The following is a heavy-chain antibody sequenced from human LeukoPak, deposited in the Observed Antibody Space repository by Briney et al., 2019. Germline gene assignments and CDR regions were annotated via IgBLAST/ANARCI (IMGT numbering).Heavy chain of an antibody. CDR1: GYTFTSYG. Sequence: ASVKVSCKASGYTFTSYGISWVRQAPGKGLEWMGGFDPEDGETIYAQKFQGRVTMTEDTSTDTAYMELSSLRSEDTAVYYCATVDYYDSSGYYNFDYWGQGTLVTVSS. V-gene: IGHV1-24*01. CDR2: FDPEDGET. D-gene: IGHD3-22*01. CDR3: ATVDYYDSSGYYNFDY. J-gene: IGHJ4*02.